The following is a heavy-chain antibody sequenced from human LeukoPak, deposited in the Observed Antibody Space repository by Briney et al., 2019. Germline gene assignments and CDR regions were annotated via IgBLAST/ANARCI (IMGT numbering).Heavy chain of an antibody. J-gene: IGHJ4*02. D-gene: IGHD3-16*02. CDR2: ISYDGSNK. CDR1: GFTFSSYA. CDR3: ANHPFGGVIAYFDY. V-gene: IGHV3-30-3*01. Sequence: GGSLRLSCAASGFTFSSYAMHWVRQAPGKGLEWVAVISYDGSNKYYADSVKGRFTISRDNSKNTLYLQMNSLRAEDTAVYYCANHPFGGVIAYFDYWGQGALVTVSS.